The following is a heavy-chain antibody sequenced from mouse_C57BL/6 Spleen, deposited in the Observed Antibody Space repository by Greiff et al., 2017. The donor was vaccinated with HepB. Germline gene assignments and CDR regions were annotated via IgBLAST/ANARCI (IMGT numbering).Heavy chain of an antibody. Sequence: QVQLKESGAELARPGASVKMSCKASGYTFTSYTMHWVKQRPGQGLEWIGYINPSSGYTKYNQKFKDKATLTADKSSSTAYMQLSSLTSEDSAVYYRARYGNYFAHWGEGTLVTVSA. D-gene: IGHD2-1*01. CDR2: INPSSGYT. CDR3: ARYGNYFAH. V-gene: IGHV1-4*01. CDR1: GYTFTSYT. J-gene: IGHJ3*01.